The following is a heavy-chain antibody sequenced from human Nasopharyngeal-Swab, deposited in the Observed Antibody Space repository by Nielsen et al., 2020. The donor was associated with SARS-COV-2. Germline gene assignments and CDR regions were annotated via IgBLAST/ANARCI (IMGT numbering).Heavy chain of an antibody. CDR2: ISGSGGST. Sequence: GGSLRLSCAASGFTFSTYAMYWVRQPPAKGLEWVSIISGSGGSTYYADSVKGRFTISRDNSKNTVYLQMDSLRAEDAAIYYCAKDMAAGYFLDFWGQGTLVTVSS. CDR1: GFTFSTYA. V-gene: IGHV3-23*01. D-gene: IGHD6-13*01. J-gene: IGHJ4*02. CDR3: AKDMAAGYFLDF.